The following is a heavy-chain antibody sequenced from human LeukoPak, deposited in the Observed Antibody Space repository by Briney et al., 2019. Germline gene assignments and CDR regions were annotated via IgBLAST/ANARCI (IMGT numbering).Heavy chain of an antibody. D-gene: IGHD3-3*01. CDR3: AKTKDGRFFPFHY. CDR1: GFTFSSYG. Sequence: GRSLRLSCAASGFTFSSYGMHWVRQAPGKGLEWVSAIGGSGGNTYYADSVKGRFTISRDNSKNTLYLQINSLRADDTAVYYCAKTKDGRFFPFHYWGQGTLVTVSS. J-gene: IGHJ4*02. CDR2: IGGSGGNT. V-gene: IGHV3-23*01.